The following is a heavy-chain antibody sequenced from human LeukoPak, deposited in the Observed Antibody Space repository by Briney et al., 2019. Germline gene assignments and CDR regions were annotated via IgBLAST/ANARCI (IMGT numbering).Heavy chain of an antibody. CDR1: GGSISSYY. Sequence: SETLSLTCTISGGSISSYYWSWIRQPPGKGLEWIGYIYNSDNTNYSPSLKSRVTISVDTSKNQFSLKLSSVTAADTAVYYCASPVGVGGAGLDYWGQGTLVTVSS. CDR3: ASPVGVGGAGLDY. V-gene: IGHV4-4*09. J-gene: IGHJ4*02. D-gene: IGHD3-10*01. CDR2: IYNSDNT.